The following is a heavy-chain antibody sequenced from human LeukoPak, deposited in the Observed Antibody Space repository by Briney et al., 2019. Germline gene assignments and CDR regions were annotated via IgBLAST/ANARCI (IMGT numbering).Heavy chain of an antibody. CDR1: GYTFTTYE. J-gene: IGHJ4*02. CDR3: ARNHLGLGL. V-gene: IGHV1-18*01. Sequence: GASVKVSCKASGYTFTTYEIIWVRQAPGQGLEWMGWINTRNGNANYAHKLQGRVTMTTDTSTSTSYMELASLRFDDTAIYYCARNHLGLGLWGQGTLVTVSS. D-gene: IGHD3-16*01. CDR2: INTRNGNA.